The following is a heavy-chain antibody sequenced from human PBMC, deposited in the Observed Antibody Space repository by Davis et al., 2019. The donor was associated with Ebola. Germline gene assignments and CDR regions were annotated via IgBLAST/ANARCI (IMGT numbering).Heavy chain of an antibody. Sequence: PSETLSLTCTVSGDSVSSYYWNWIRQPPGKGLEWIGYISNSGSTNYNPSLKSRITMSVDMSKKQFSLKLKSLTAADTAVYYCARNTSGIPFDNWGQGTLVTVSS. D-gene: IGHD3-10*01. V-gene: IGHV4-59*02. CDR1: GDSVSSYY. J-gene: IGHJ4*02. CDR3: ARNTSGIPFDN. CDR2: ISNSGST.